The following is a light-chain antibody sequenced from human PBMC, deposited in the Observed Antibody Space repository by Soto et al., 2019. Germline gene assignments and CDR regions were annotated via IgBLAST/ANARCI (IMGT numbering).Light chain of an antibody. CDR1: QVVLYSSNNKNY. CDR3: QQYYTSPIT. V-gene: IGKV4-1*01. CDR2: WAS. Sequence: DIVMTQSPDSLSVSLGERATINFNCSQVVLYSSNNKNYLAWYQQKPGQPPKLLIYWASTRESGVPDRFSGSGSGTDFTLTISSLKTEDAAVYYCQQYYTSPITFGQGTRLEIK. J-gene: IGKJ5*01.